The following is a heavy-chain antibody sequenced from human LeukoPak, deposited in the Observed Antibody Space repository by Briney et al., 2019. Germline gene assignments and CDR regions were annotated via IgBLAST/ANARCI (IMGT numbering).Heavy chain of an antibody. D-gene: IGHD2-15*01. Sequence: GGSLRLSCAVSGFTLSEHAMSWVRQAPGEGLEWVSGIIDVGDTYYADSVKGRFTISRDSSKNTLYLQMNSLRAEHTATYYCAKDYCRGGNCPLPFFDSWGQGTLVTVSS. V-gene: IGHV3-23*01. J-gene: IGHJ4*02. CDR2: IIDVGDT. CDR3: AKDYCRGGNCPLPFFDS. CDR1: GFTLSEHA.